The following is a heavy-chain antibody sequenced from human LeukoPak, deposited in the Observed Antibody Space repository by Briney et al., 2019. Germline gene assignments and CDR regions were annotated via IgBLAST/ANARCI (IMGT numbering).Heavy chain of an antibody. CDR3: ARGLRYLDS. CDR1: GFTFSNYA. D-gene: IGHD3-16*01. CDR2: IGPSGSRT. V-gene: IGHV3-23*01. Sequence: GGSLRLSCAASGFTFSNYAMSWVRQAPGKGLEWVSGIGPSGSRTYYADSVKGRFTISRDNSKSTLYLQMDSPRAEDTAVYYCARGLRYLDSWGQGVLVTVSS. J-gene: IGHJ4*02.